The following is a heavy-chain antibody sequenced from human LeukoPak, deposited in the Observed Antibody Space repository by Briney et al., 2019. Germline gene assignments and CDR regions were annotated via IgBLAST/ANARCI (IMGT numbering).Heavy chain of an antibody. V-gene: IGHV1-69*05. CDR3: ASTDMVMGYYFDY. Sequence: SVKVSCKASGGTFSSYDISWVRQAPGQGLEWMGRIIPIFGTANYAQKFQGRVTITTDESTSTAYMELSSLRSEDTVVYYCASTDMVMGYYFDYWGQGTLVTVSS. CDR2: IIPIFGTA. CDR1: GGTFSSYD. D-gene: IGHD5-12*01. J-gene: IGHJ4*02.